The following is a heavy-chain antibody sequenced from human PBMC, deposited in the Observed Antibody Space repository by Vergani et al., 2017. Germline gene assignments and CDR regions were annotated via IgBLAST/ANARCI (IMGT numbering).Heavy chain of an antibody. CDR1: GFTFNQYV. CDR3: ARDLRLLYNRFDP. J-gene: IGHJ5*02. CDR2: TWYDGNNK. D-gene: IGHD1-14*01. V-gene: IGHV3-33*01. Sequence: QVQLVESGGGVVQLGRSLRLSCAASGFTFNQYVMHWVRQAPGKGLEWVAVTWYDGNNKQYADSVKGRFTISRDNSKSTMYLQMNSLRDEDTGVYYCARDLRLLYNRFDPWGQGTLVTVSS.